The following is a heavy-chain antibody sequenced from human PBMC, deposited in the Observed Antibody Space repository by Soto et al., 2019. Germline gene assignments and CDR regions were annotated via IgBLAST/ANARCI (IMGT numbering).Heavy chain of an antibody. CDR1: GGSIMSGDYY. CDR3: ARHDWGSSPSCYVGFVDY. CDR2: IYYSGSA. D-gene: IGHD2-2*01. J-gene: IGHJ4*02. Sequence: QLQLQESGPGLVKPSETLSLTCTVSGGSIMSGDYYWGWIRQPPGKGLEWIASIYYSGSAYYNPSLQSRVTMSVVAAENHFPPRLSPVTAADTAVYYCARHDWGSSPSCYVGFVDYWGQGTLVTVSA. V-gene: IGHV4-39*01.